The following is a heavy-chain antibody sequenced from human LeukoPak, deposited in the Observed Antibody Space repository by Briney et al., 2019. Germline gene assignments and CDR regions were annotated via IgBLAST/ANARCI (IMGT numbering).Heavy chain of an antibody. CDR1: GFTFSSYG. D-gene: IGHD3-9*01. J-gene: IGHJ5*02. V-gene: IGHV3-30*18. CDR2: ISYDGSNK. CDR3: AKEPGYDILPETMTAGWFDP. Sequence: GSLRPSCAASGFTFSSYGMHWVRQAPGKGLEWVAVISYDGSNKYYADSVKGRFTISRDNSKNTLYLQMNSLRAEDTAVYYCAKEPGYDILPETMTAGWFDPWGQGTLVTVSS.